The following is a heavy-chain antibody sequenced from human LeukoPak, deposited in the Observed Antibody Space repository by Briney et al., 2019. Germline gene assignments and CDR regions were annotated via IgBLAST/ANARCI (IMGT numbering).Heavy chain of an antibody. Sequence: GGSLRLSCAASGFTFSSYAMSWVRQAPGKGLEWVSVISGSGDSTNYADSVKGRFTISRDNSKSTLHLQMNSLRAEDTAVYYCAKDGRRYYYGSGSYYLTYFDYWGQGTLVTVSS. J-gene: IGHJ4*02. V-gene: IGHV3-23*01. CDR3: AKDGRRYYYGSGSYYLTYFDY. CDR2: ISGSGDST. D-gene: IGHD3-10*01. CDR1: GFTFSSYA.